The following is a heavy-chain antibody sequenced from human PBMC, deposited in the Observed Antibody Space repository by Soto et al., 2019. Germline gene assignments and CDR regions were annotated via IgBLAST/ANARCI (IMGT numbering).Heavy chain of an antibody. D-gene: IGHD1-1*01. Sequence: GGSLRLSCAASGFTFSSYAMHWVRQAPGKGLEWVAVISYDGSNKYYADSVKGRFTISRDNSKNTLYLQMNSLRAEDTAVYYCARNAPEAADFDYWGQGTLVTVSS. CDR1: GFTFSSYA. CDR3: ARNAPEAADFDY. CDR2: ISYDGSNK. V-gene: IGHV3-30-3*01. J-gene: IGHJ4*02.